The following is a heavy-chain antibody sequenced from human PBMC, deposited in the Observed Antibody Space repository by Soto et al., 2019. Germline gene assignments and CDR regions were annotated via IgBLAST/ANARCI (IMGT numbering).Heavy chain of an antibody. CDR1: GYTFTYYY. CDR2: INPSSGGT. Sequence: QVQLVQSGAEVKKPGASVKVSYKASGYTFTYYYIHWVRQAPGQGLEWMGIINPSSGGTSYAQKFQGRVTMTRDTSTSTVYMELSSLRSEDTAVYYCAREVERASSYGYLEYWGQETLVTVSS. D-gene: IGHD5-18*01. V-gene: IGHV1-46*01. CDR3: AREVERASSYGYLEY. J-gene: IGHJ4*02.